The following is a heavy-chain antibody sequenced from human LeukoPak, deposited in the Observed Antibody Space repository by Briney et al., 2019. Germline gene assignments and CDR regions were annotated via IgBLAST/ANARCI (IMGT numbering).Heavy chain of an antibody. J-gene: IGHJ4*02. CDR2: INPNSGGT. Sequence: ASVKVSCKASGYTFTGYYMHWVRQAPGQGLEWMGWINPNSGGTNYAQKFQGRVTMTRDTSISTAYMELRSLRSDDTAVYYCARRHWGLTGYSYYFDYWGQGTLVTVSS. D-gene: IGHD3-9*01. V-gene: IGHV1-2*02. CDR1: GYTFTGYY. CDR3: ARRHWGLTGYSYYFDY.